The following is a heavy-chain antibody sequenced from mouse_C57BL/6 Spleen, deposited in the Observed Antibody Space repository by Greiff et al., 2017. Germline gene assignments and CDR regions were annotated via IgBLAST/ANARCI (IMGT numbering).Heavy chain of an antibody. D-gene: IGHD1-1*01. CDR3: ARSYGSNPAWFAY. Sequence: VQLKQSGPGLVKPSQSLSLTCSVTGYSITSGYYWNWIRQFPGNKLEWMGYISYDGSNNYNPSRKNRISITRDTYKNQFFLKLNYVTTEDTATYYCARSYGSNPAWFAYWGQGTLVTVSA. V-gene: IGHV3-6*01. J-gene: IGHJ3*01. CDR2: ISYDGSN. CDR1: GYSITSGYY.